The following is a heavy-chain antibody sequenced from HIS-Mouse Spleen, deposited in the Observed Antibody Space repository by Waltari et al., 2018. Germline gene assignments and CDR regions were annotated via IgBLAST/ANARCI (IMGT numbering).Heavy chain of an antibody. CDR3: AREIPYSSSWYDWYFDL. D-gene: IGHD6-13*01. Sequence: QLQLQESGPGLVKPSETLSLTCTVSGGSISSSSYYWGWIRQPPGKGLEWIGSIYYSGRTYYNPTLKGRATISVDTSKNQFSLKLSSVTAADTAVYYCAREIPYSSSWYDWYFDLWGRGTLVTVSS. CDR2: IYYSGRT. CDR1: GGSISSSSYY. J-gene: IGHJ2*01. V-gene: IGHV4-39*07.